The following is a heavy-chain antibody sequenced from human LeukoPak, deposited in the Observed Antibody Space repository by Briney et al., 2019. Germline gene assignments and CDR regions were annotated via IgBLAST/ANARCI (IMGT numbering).Heavy chain of an antibody. CDR2: MNPNSGNT. CDR1: GYTFTSYD. D-gene: IGHD2-2*01. CDR3: ARVNGCSSTSCYGYYYYYMDV. J-gene: IGHJ6*03. V-gene: IGHV1-8*03. Sequence: ASVKVSCKASGYTFTSYDINWVRQATGQGLEWMGWMNPNSGNTGYARKFQGRVTITRNTSISTAYMELSSLRSEDTAVYYCARVNGCSSTSCYGYYYYYMDVWGKGTTVTVSS.